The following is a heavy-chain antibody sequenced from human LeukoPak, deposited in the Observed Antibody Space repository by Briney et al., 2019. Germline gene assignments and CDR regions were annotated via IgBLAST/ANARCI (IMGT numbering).Heavy chain of an antibody. CDR3: ARLYYYYYYYGVDV. CDR2: LKQDGSGK. J-gene: IGHJ6*02. V-gene: IGHV3-7*01. Sequence: GGSLRLSCAASGFTFSSYWMSWVRQAPGKGLEWVANLKQDGSGKYYVDSVKGRFTISRDNAKNSLYLQMNSLRAEDTAVYYCARLYYYYYYYGVDVWGQGTTVTVSS. CDR1: GFTFSSYW. D-gene: IGHD2-8*01.